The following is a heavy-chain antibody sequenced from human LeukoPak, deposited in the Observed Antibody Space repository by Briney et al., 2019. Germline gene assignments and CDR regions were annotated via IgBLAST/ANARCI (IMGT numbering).Heavy chain of an antibody. D-gene: IGHD6-19*01. J-gene: IGHJ5*02. CDR2: IIPIFGTA. CDR1: GGTFSSYA. V-gene: IGHV1-69*13. CDR3: ARDTGYSSGWYNWFDP. Sequence: SVKVSFKASGGTFSSYAISWVRQAPGQGLEWMGGIIPIFGTANYAQKFQGRVTITADESTSTAYMELSRLRSDDTAVYYCARDTGYSSGWYNWFDPWGQGTLVTVSS.